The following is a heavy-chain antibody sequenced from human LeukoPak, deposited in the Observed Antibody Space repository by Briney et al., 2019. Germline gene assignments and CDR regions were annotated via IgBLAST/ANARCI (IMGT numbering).Heavy chain of an antibody. D-gene: IGHD3-10*01. J-gene: IGHJ5*02. CDR3: ARDSPVLEGKKFDP. V-gene: IGHV1-18*01. CDR1: GYTFTSYG. CDR2: ISDYNGNT. Sequence: AAVKVSCKASGYTFTSYGISWVGQAPGQGLEGMGWISDYNGNTNYAQKLQGRVTMTADTSTSTAYMELRSLRSDDPAVYYCARDSPVLEGKKFDPWGQGTLVTVSS.